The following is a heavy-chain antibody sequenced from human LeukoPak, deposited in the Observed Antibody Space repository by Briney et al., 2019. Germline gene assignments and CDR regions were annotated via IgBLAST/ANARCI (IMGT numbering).Heavy chain of an antibody. CDR1: GFTFSNHA. J-gene: IGHJ4*02. CDR3: AKDGFDYYDSSGYYYFNY. CDR2: ISGGGVAI. V-gene: IGHV3-23*01. Sequence: PGGSQRLSCAASGFTFSNHAMSWVRQAPGKGLQWVSAISGGGVAIYYADSVKGRFTISRDNSKNTLYLQMNSLRAEDTAVYYCAKDGFDYYDSSGYYYFNYWGQGTLVTVSS. D-gene: IGHD3-22*01.